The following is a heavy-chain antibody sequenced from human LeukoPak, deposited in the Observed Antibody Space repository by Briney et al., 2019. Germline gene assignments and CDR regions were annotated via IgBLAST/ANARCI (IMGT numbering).Heavy chain of an antibody. V-gene: IGHV3-23*01. Sequence: GGSLRLSCAASGFTFSSYALSWVRQAPGKGLEWVSAISGSGGSTYYADSVKGRFTISRDNSKSTLYLQMNSLRAEDTAVYYCAKDGGYGDYSYWGQGTLVTVSS. D-gene: IGHD4-17*01. CDR3: AKDGGYGDYSY. CDR1: GFTFSSYA. J-gene: IGHJ4*02. CDR2: ISGSGGST.